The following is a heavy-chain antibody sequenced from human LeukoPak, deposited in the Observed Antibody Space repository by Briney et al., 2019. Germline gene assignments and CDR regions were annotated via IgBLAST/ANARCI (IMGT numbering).Heavy chain of an antibody. J-gene: IGHJ4*02. CDR1: GGSIGSYY. CDR3: ARDGNYDILTGYYKRFIDY. V-gene: IGHV4-59*12. D-gene: IGHD3-9*01. CDR2: IDYSGST. Sequence: SEPLSLTCTISGGSIGSYYWTWIRQPPGKGLEWLGYIDYSGSTNYNPSFKSRVTMSVDTSKNQSSLKLSSVTAADTAVYYCARDGNYDILTGYYKRFIDYWGQGTLVTVSS.